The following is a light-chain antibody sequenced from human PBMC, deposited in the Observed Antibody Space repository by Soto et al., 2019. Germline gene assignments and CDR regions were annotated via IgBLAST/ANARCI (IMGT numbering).Light chain of an antibody. V-gene: IGKV2D-29*01. CDR3: MQSIQLPYT. J-gene: IGKJ2*01. Sequence: DIVMTQTPLSLSVTPGQPASISCKSSQSLLHSDGKTYLFWYLQKPGQPPQLLISEVSNRFSGVXDXXSGSVSETDFTVKISRVEAEDVGVYICMQSIQLPYTFGQGPKLEIK. CDR2: EVS. CDR1: QSLLHSDGKTY.